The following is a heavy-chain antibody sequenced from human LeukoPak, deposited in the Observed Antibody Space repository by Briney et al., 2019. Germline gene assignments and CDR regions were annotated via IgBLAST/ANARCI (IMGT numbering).Heavy chain of an antibody. Sequence: GGSLRLSCAASGFTFSSYSMNWVRQAPGKGLEWVSFISSSRSYIYYADSVKGRFTISRDNAKNSLYLQMNSLRAEDTAVYYCARDRVPSEMATITGPFWYWGQGTLVTVSS. J-gene: IGHJ4*02. CDR3: ARDRVPSEMATITGPFWY. V-gene: IGHV3-21*01. CDR2: ISSSRSYI. D-gene: IGHD5-24*01. CDR1: GFTFSSYS.